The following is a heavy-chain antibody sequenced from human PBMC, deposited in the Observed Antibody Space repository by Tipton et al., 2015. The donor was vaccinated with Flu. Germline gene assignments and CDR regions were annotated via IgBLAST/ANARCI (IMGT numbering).Heavy chain of an antibody. CDR1: GGSISSYY. D-gene: IGHD6-19*01. V-gene: IGHV4-59*01. Sequence: TLSLTCTVSGGSISSYYWSWIRQPPGKGLEWIGYIYYSGSTNYNPSLKSRVTISVDTSKNRFSLKLSSVTTADTAVYYCARGGYSSGWYNWYFDLWGRGPLVTVSS. CDR3: ARGGYSSGWYNWYFDL. CDR2: IYYSGST. J-gene: IGHJ2*01.